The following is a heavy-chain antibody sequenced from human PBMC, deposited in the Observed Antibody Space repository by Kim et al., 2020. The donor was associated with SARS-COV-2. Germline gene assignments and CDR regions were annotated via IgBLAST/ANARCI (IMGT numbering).Heavy chain of an antibody. J-gene: IGHJ5*02. CDR2: MKRKGNTSVT. V-gene: IGHV3-73*01. Sequence: GGSLRLSCAASGFTFSGSAVHWVRQASGKGLEWVGRMKRKGNTSVTAYAASVKGRFTISRDDSKNTAYLQMNSLTTEDTAVYYCTKGYCTSTACYPKFDPGGQGTLVTVSS. D-gene: IGHD2-2*01. CDR1: GFTFSGSA. CDR3: TKGYCTSTACYPKFDP.